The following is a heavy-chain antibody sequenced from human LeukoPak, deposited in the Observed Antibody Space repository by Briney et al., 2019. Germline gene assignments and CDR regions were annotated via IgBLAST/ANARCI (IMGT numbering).Heavy chain of an antibody. CDR3: VLYSSLSVY. D-gene: IGHD3-22*01. CDR2: MYYSVMT. J-gene: IGHJ4*02. CDR1: DVSFSNYY. Sequence: PSETLSLTCTVSDVSFSNYYWSWIRQPPGKGLEWIGYMYYSVMTNYSPSFKSRVTMSIDTSKNQFSLKLSSVTAADTAVYYCVLYSSLSVYWGQGTLVTVSS. V-gene: IGHV4-59*01.